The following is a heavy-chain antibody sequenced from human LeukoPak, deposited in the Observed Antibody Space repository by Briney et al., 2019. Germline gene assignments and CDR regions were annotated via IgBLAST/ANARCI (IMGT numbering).Heavy chain of an antibody. CDR1: GFTFSSYG. Sequence: PGRSLRLSCAASGFTFSSYGMHWVRQAPGKGLEWVAVIWYDGSNKYYADSVKGRFTISRDNSKNTLYLQMNSLRAEDTAVYYCARDLRYCSSTSCYAALRYWGQGTLVTVSS. V-gene: IGHV3-33*01. J-gene: IGHJ4*02. CDR2: IWYDGSNK. CDR3: ARDLRYCSSTSCYAALRY. D-gene: IGHD2-2*01.